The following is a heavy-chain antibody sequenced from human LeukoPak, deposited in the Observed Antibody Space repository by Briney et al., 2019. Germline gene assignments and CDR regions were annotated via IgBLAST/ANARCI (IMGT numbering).Heavy chain of an antibody. J-gene: IGHJ5*02. CDR1: GFTFSSYA. CDR2: ISGSGGST. Sequence: PGGSLRLSCAASGFTFSSYAMSWVRQAPGKGLEWVSGISGSGGSTYYADSVKGRFTISRDNSKNTLYLQMNSLTAEDTAVYYCAKDHDSSGYYYQNWFDPWGQGTLVTVSS. V-gene: IGHV3-23*01. D-gene: IGHD3-22*01. CDR3: AKDHDSSGYYYQNWFDP.